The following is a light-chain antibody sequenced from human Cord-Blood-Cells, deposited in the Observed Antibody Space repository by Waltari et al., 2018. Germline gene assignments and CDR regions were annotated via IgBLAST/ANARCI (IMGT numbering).Light chain of an antibody. V-gene: IGKV3-15*01. CDR1: QSVRSN. Sequence: EIVMTQSPATLPVSPGERATLSCRASQSVRSNLAWYQQKPGQAPRLLIDGASTRATGIPARFSGSGAGTEFTLTISSLQSEDFSVYYCQQYNNWPPWTFGQGTKVEIK. CDR2: GAS. J-gene: IGKJ1*01. CDR3: QQYNNWPPWT.